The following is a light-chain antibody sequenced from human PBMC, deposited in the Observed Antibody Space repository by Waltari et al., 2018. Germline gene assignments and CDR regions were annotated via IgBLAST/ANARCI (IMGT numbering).Light chain of an antibody. CDR1: QNIDKN. V-gene: IGKV1-39*01. CDR3: QQSSSFPFS. J-gene: IGKJ3*01. CDR2: GTY. Sequence: DIQLTQSPSSLSASVGDRVTITCRASQNIDKNCHWYQQRPGKPPQLLIHGTYRLQSGVPSRFSGSGSGAHFTLTISDLQPEDFATYICQQSSSFPFSFGPGTKVDVE.